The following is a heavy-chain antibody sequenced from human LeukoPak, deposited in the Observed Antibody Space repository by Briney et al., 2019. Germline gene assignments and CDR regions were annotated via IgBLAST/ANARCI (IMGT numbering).Heavy chain of an antibody. J-gene: IGHJ4*02. CDR1: GFTFTSLG. CDR3: AGALTRGYYFGY. D-gene: IGHD7-27*01. CDR2: ISGHGNAV. V-gene: IGHV3-48*03. Sequence: GGSLRLSCAASGFTFTSLGMAWVRQAPGKGLEWLSYISGHGNAVFYADSVKGRSTISRDNAKNSVYLQMNGLRAEDTAIYFCAGALTRGYYFGYWGQGTLVTVSS.